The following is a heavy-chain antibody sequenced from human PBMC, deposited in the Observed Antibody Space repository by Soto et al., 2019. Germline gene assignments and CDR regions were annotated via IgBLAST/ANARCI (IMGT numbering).Heavy chain of an antibody. CDR3: TNSGSYYGMDV. Sequence: ASETLSLTCAVSGGSISSGGYSWSWIRQPPGKGLEWIGYIYHSGSTYYNPSLKSRVTISVDRSKNQFSLELSSVTAADTAVYYCTNSGSYYGMDVWGQGTTVTVSS. CDR2: IYHSGST. CDR1: GGSISSGGYS. D-gene: IGHD3-10*01. J-gene: IGHJ6*02. V-gene: IGHV4-30-2*01.